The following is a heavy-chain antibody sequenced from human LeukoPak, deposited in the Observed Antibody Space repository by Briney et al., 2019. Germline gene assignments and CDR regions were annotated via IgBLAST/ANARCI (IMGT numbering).Heavy chain of an antibody. CDR2: IYYSGST. J-gene: IGHJ6*02. CDR1: GGSISSYY. Sequence: PSETLSLTCTVSGGSISSYYWSWIRQPPGKGLEWIGYIYYSGSTNYNPSLKSRVTISVDTSKNQFSLKLSSVTAADTAVYYCARARNNYYYYSMDVWGQGTTVTVSS. CDR3: ARARNNYYYYSMDV. V-gene: IGHV4-59*01.